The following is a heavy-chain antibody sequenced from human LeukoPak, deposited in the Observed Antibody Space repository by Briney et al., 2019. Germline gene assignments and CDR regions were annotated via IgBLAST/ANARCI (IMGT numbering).Heavy chain of an antibody. CDR3: ARDRGVSGPDFDY. Sequence: GGSLRLSCAASGFTFSSYEMNWVRQAPGKGLEWVSYISSSGRSTYYADSVKGRFTISRDNAKNSLFLQMNSLRVEDTAVYYCARDRGVSGPDFDYWGQGTLVTVSS. D-gene: IGHD3-3*01. J-gene: IGHJ4*02. V-gene: IGHV3-48*03. CDR1: GFTFSSYE. CDR2: ISSSGRST.